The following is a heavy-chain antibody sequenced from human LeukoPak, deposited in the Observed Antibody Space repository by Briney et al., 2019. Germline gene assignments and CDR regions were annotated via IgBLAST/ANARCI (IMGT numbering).Heavy chain of an antibody. Sequence: GGSLRLSCAASGFTFRSYAMSWVRQAPGKGLEWVSAISGSGGYTYYADSVKGRFTISRDNSKNTLYLQMNSLRAEDTAVYYCARDSGGDDYFDLWGQGTLVTVSS. V-gene: IGHV3-23*01. CDR1: GFTFRSYA. CDR2: ISGSGGYT. CDR3: ARDSGGDDYFDL. D-gene: IGHD2-21*01. J-gene: IGHJ4*02.